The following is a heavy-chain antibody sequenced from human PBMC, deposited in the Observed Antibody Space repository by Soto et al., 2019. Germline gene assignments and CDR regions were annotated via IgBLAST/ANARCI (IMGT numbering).Heavy chain of an antibody. V-gene: IGHV4-59*01. J-gene: IGHJ5*02. Sequence: SATLSLTCTVSGGSISSYYWSWIRQPPGKGLEWIGYIYYSGSTNYNPSLKSRVTISVDTSKNQFFLKLSSVTAADTAVYYCARRLYATSNWFDPWGQGTLVTVSS. CDR3: ARRLYATSNWFDP. CDR1: GGSISSYY. CDR2: IYYSGST. D-gene: IGHD2-8*01.